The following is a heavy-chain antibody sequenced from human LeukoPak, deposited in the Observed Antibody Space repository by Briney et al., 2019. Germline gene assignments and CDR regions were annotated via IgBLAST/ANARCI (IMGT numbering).Heavy chain of an antibody. D-gene: IGHD2-21*02. V-gene: IGHV1-2*02. CDR1: GYTFTGYY. J-gene: IGHJ5*02. CDR3: ARTEFKCGGDCYSGNWFDP. Sequence: ASVKVSCKASGYTFTGYYMHWVRQAPGQGLEWMGWINPNSGGTNYAQKFQGRVTMTRDTSISTAYMELSRLRSDDTAVYYCARTEFKCGGDCYSGNWFDPWGQGTLVTVSS. CDR2: INPNSGGT.